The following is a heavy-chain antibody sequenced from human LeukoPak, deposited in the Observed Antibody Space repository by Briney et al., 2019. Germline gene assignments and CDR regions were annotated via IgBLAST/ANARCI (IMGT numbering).Heavy chain of an antibody. CDR1: GGSFSGYY. V-gene: IGHV4-59*01. J-gene: IGHJ4*02. D-gene: IGHD3-22*01. CDR3: ARGGYYYDSSGYQIDY. CDR2: IYYSGST. Sequence: PSETLSPTCAVYGGSFSGYYWSWIRQPPGKGLEWIGYIYYSGSTNYNPSLKSRVTISVDTSKNQFSLKLSSVTAADTAVYYCARGGYYYDSSGYQIDYWGQGTLVTVSS.